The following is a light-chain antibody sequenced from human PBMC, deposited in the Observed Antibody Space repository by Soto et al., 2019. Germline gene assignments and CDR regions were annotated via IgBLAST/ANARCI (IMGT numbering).Light chain of an antibody. CDR3: QQRSNWPGT. V-gene: IGKV3D-20*02. CDR1: QLVSSNF. CDR2: DAS. J-gene: IGKJ5*01. Sequence: EIVLTQSPGPLSFSPGERATLSCRASQLVSSNFLAWYQQKPGQAPRLLIYDASNRATGIPARFSGSGSGTDFTLTISSLEPEDFAVYYCQQRSNWPGTFGQGTRLE.